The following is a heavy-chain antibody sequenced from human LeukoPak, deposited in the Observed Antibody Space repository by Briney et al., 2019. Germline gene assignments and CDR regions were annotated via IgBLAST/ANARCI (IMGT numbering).Heavy chain of an antibody. V-gene: IGHV4-34*01. Sequence: PSETLSLTCAVYGGSFSGYYWSWIRQPPGKGLEWIREINHSGSTNYNPSLKSRVPISVDTSKNQFSLKLSSVTAADTAVYSCARGRAIRNYYDSSGYYGDFDYWGQGTLVTVSS. J-gene: IGHJ4*02. CDR2: INHSGST. CDR3: ARGRAIRNYYDSSGYYGDFDY. D-gene: IGHD3-22*01. CDR1: GGSFSGYY.